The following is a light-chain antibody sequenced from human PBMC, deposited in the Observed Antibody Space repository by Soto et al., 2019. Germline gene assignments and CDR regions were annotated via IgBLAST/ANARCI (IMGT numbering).Light chain of an antibody. CDR3: MQGIHWPFT. CDR2: KVS. Sequence: DVVLTQSPLSLPVIPGQPASISCTSSQRLEYSDGDTYLTWFHQRPGQSPRRLIYKVSMRDSGVPDRFSGSGSGTDFTLKITRVEAEDVGVYYCMQGIHWPFTFGQGTKLEIK. J-gene: IGKJ2*01. CDR1: QRLEYSDGDTY. V-gene: IGKV2-30*01.